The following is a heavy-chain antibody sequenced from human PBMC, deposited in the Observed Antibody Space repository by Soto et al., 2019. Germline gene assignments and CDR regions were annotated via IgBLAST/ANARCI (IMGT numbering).Heavy chain of an antibody. J-gene: IGHJ4*02. CDR2: ISDYNGNT. Sequence: QVQLVQSGAEVKKPGASVKVSCKASGYTFTSYGINWVRKAPGQGLEWMGWISDYNGNTNYAQTLQGRVTMTTDTSTSTAYMELRSLRSDDTAVYYCSRGFFRGVIAFLDYWGQGTLVTVSS. CDR3: SRGFFRGVIAFLDY. D-gene: IGHD3-10*01. CDR1: GYTFTSYG. V-gene: IGHV1-18*01.